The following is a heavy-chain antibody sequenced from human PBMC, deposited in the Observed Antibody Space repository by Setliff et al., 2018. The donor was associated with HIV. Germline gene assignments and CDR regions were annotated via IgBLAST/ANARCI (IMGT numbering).Heavy chain of an antibody. D-gene: IGHD6-13*01. CDR2: IIPMYGVT. CDR3: ARILVAAAGTGFDP. J-gene: IGHJ5*02. Sequence: SVKVSCKASGGTFSSYVISWVRQAPGQGPEWMGGIIPMYGVTNYAQKFQGRVTITTDESTSTAYMELSSLRSEDTAVYYCARILVAAAGTGFDPWGQGILVTVSS. CDR1: GGTFSSYV. V-gene: IGHV1-69*05.